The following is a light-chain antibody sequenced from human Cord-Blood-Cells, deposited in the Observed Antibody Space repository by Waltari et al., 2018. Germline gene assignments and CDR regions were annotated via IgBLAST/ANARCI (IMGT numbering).Light chain of an antibody. V-gene: IGLV2-14*01. J-gene: IGLJ2*01. Sequence: QSALTQPASVYGSPGQPITISCTGTRSDVGGYNYVSWYQQHPGKAPKLMIYDVSNRPSGVSNRFSGSKSGNTASLTISGLQAEDEADYYCSSYTSSSTLVFGGGTKLTVL. CDR2: DVS. CDR1: RSDVGGYNY. CDR3: SSYTSSSTLV.